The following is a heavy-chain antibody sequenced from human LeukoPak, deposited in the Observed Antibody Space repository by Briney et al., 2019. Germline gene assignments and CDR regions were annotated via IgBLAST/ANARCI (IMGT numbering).Heavy chain of an antibody. V-gene: IGHV3-30*18. J-gene: IGHJ5*02. CDR1: GFTFSSYG. CDR3: AKGYYYDSSGP. Sequence: GRSLRLSCSASGFTFSSYGMHWVRQAPGKGLEWVAVISYDGSNKYYAVSVKGRFTISRDNSKNTLYLQMNSLRAEDTAVYYCAKGYYYDSSGPWGQGTLVTVSS. D-gene: IGHD3-22*01. CDR2: ISYDGSNK.